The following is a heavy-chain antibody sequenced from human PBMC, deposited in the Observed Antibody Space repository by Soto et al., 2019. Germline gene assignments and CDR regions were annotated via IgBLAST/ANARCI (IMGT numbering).Heavy chain of an antibody. CDR2: IYYSGST. J-gene: IGHJ5*02. CDR3: ARENPGYCSGGSCDHNWFDP. CDR1: GGSISSGGYY. D-gene: IGHD2-15*01. V-gene: IGHV4-31*03. Sequence: SETLSLTCTVSGGSISSGGYYWSWIRQHPGKGLEWIGYIYYSGSTYYNPSLKSRVTISVDTSKNKFSLKLSSVTAADTAVYYCARENPGYCSGGSCDHNWFDPWGQGTLVTVSS.